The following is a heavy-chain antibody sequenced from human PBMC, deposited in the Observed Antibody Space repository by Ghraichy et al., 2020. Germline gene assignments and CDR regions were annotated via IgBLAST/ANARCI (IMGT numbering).Heavy chain of an antibody. V-gene: IGHV2-5*01. J-gene: IGHJ5*02. Sequence: SGPTLVKPTQTLTLTCTFSGFSLSTYGLGVGWIRQPPGKALEWLALIYWNDDKRYSPSLKSRLTITKDTSKNQVVLAMTNIDPVDTATYYCVHTKHGFGPWGQGTLVTVSS. CDR3: VHTKHGFGP. CDR1: GFSLSTYGLG. CDR2: IYWNDDK.